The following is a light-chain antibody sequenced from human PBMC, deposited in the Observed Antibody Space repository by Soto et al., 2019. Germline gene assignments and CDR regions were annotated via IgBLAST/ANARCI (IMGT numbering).Light chain of an antibody. Sequence: ESVLTQSPGTLSLSPGDRAILSCRAGQSVESNYLAWYQQRPGQTPRLLIYGVSSRATGIPDRFSGSGSGTDFTLTISRLEPEDFAVYHCQQYGSSPLITFGQGTRLEIK. CDR2: GVS. J-gene: IGKJ5*01. CDR1: QSVESNY. V-gene: IGKV3-20*01. CDR3: QQYGSSPLIT.